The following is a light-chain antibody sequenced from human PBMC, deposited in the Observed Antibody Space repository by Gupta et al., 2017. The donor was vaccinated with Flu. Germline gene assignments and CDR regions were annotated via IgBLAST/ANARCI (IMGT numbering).Light chain of an antibody. J-gene: IGKJ4*01. V-gene: IGKV1-39*01. CDR3: QQSYSTPLT. CDR2: AAS. Sequence: GDRVTITCRASQSISSYLNWYQQKPGKAPKLLIYAASSLQSGVPSRFSGSGSGTDFTLTISSLQPDDFATYYCQQSYSTPLTFGGGTKVEIK. CDR1: QSISSY.